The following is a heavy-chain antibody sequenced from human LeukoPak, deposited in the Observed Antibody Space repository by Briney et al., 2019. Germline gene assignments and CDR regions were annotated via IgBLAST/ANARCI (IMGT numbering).Heavy chain of an antibody. J-gene: IGHJ4*02. CDR1: GFTFSSYG. CDR2: IWYDGSNK. CDR3: ARHGRTSSSSYGSRAFDY. V-gene: IGHV3-33*01. D-gene: IGHD6-13*01. Sequence: GRSLRLSCAASGFTFSSYGMHWVRQAPGKGLECVAVIWYDGSNKYYADSVKGRFTISRDNSNNTLYLQMNSLRAEDTAVYYCARHGRTSSSSYGSRAFDYWGQGTLVTVSS.